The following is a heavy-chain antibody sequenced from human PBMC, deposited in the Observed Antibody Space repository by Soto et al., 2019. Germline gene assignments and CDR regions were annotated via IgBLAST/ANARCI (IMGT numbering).Heavy chain of an antibody. J-gene: IGHJ5*02. CDR2: IIPIFGTA. CDR1: GGTFSSYA. CDR3: ARGIRFSGNPLGYGSGGSCYDNWFDP. Sequence: QVQLAQSGAEVKKPGSSVKVSCKASGGTFSSYAISWVRQAPGQGLEWMGGIIPIFGTANYAQKFQGRVTITADESTSTAYMELSSLRSEDTAVDYCARGIRFSGNPLGYGSGGSCYDNWFDPWGQGTLVTVSS. D-gene: IGHD2-15*01. V-gene: IGHV1-69*01.